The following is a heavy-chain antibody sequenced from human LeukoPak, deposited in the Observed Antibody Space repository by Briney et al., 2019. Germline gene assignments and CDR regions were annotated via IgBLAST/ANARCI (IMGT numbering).Heavy chain of an antibody. D-gene: IGHD2-15*01. CDR3: AKDWGDCSGGSCYSEAFDI. CDR1: GFTFSSYA. CDR2: ISGSGGST. J-gene: IGHJ3*02. Sequence: PGGSLRLSCAASGFTFSSYAMSWVRQAPGKGLEWVSAISGSGGSTYYADSVKGRFTISRDNSKNTLYLQMNSLRAEDTAVYYCAKDWGDCSGGSCYSEAFDIWGQGTMVTVSS. V-gene: IGHV3-23*01.